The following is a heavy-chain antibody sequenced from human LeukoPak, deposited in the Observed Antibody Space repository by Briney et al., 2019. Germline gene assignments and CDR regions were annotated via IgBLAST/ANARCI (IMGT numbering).Heavy chain of an antibody. CDR2: ISAYNGNT. J-gene: IGHJ3*02. CDR1: GYTFTSYG. V-gene: IGHV1-18*01. Sequence: ASVKVSCKASGYTFTSYGISWVRQAPGQGLEWMGWISAYNGNTNYAQKLQGRVTMITDTSTSTAYMELRSLRSDDTAVYYCAKTGFTTRMVATGGAFDIWGQGTMVTVSS. D-gene: IGHD5-12*01. CDR3: AKTGFTTRMVATGGAFDI.